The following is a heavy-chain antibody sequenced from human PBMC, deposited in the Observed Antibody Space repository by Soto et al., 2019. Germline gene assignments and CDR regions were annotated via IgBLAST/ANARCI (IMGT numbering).Heavy chain of an antibody. CDR2: ISSSSSYI. J-gene: IGHJ4*02. Sequence: EVQLVESGGGLVKPGGSLRLSCAASGFTFSSYTMNWVRQAPGKGLEWVSSISSSSSYIYYADSVKGRFTISRDNAKNSLYRQINGLRAEDTAVYYCARILIIGTKRGSNFDYWGQGTLDTVST. D-gene: IGHD1-20*01. CDR3: ARILIIGTKRGSNFDY. CDR1: GFTFSSYT. V-gene: IGHV3-21*01.